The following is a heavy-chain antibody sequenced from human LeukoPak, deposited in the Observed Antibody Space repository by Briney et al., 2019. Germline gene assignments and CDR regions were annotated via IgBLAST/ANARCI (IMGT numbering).Heavy chain of an antibody. D-gene: IGHD3-3*01. Sequence: GASVKVSCKASGYTFNGYYMHWVRQAPGQGLEWMGRINPNSGGTNYAQRFQGRVNMTRDTSINTAYMELSRLRSDDTAVYYCARADDITIFGVVEGTFDYWGQGTLVTVSS. CDR3: ARADDITIFGVVEGTFDY. CDR1: GYTFNGYY. CDR2: INPNSGGT. J-gene: IGHJ4*02. V-gene: IGHV1-2*02.